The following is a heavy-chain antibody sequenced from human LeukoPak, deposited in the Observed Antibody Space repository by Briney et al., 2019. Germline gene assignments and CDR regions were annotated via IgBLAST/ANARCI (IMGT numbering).Heavy chain of an antibody. Sequence: SETLSLTCTVSGGSISSYYWSWIRQPPGKGLEWIGYIYYSGSTNYNPSLKSRVTISVDTSRNQFSLRLSSVTAADTAVYYCARVLVAADTADNWFDSWGQGTLVTVSS. CDR1: GGSISSYY. D-gene: IGHD2-15*01. CDR2: IYYSGST. J-gene: IGHJ5*01. V-gene: IGHV4-59*01. CDR3: ARVLVAADTADNWFDS.